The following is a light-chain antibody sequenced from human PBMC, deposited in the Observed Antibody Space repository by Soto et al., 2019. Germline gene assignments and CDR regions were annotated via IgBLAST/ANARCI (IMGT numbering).Light chain of an antibody. J-gene: IGKJ3*01. Sequence: EIVLTQSPGTLSFSPGERATLTCRASQRVSSSYLAWFQQKPGQAPRLLIYGASSRATGIPDRFSGSGSGTDFTITIIRLEPEDFAVYYCQQYGNAPFTFGPGTKVDIK. CDR3: QQYGNAPFT. CDR2: GAS. CDR1: QRVSSSY. V-gene: IGKV3-20*01.